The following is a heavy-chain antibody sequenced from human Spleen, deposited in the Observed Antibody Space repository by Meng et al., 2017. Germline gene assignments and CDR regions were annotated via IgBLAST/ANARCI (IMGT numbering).Heavy chain of an antibody. J-gene: IGHJ4*02. CDR2: IYSGGGT. D-gene: IGHD6-13*01. CDR3: ATGAAAADH. Sequence: QLGESGGGLIQPGRSLLLSCSASGFTVSINSMSWVRQAPGKGLEWVSVIYSGGGTYYADSVKGRFTISRDDSKHTLYLQMNTLISEDTGVYFCATGAAAADHWGQGTLVTVSS. CDR1: GFTVSINS. V-gene: IGHV3-53*01.